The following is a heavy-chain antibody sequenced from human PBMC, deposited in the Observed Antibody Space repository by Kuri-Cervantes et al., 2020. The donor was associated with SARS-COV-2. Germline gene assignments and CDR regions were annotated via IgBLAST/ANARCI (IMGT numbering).Heavy chain of an antibody. V-gene: IGHV3-53*01. CDR1: GFTVSSNY. CDR3: VKGLTVFDRAVFDS. Sequence: GESLKISCAASGFTVSSNYMSWVRQAPGKGLEWVSGISGTGDNTYYADSVKGRSTVSRDNYDNTLYLQMSFLRAEDTAVYFCVKGLTVFDRAVFDSWGQGALVTVSS. D-gene: IGHD3-9*01. CDR2: ISGTGDNT. J-gene: IGHJ4*02.